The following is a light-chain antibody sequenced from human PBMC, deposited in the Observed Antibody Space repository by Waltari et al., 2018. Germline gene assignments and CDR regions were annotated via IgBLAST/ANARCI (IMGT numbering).Light chain of an antibody. CDR2: ATT. V-gene: IGLV1-44*01. J-gene: IGLJ2*01. CDR3: AAWDDRLNGVV. Sequence: QSVLTQPPSASGTPGQRVTIPCSGSPSNIRANTVTWYQPFPGTAPQLLIYATTQRPSGVPDRFSGSKSGASASLAISGLQSEDGADYFCAAWDDRLNGVVFGGGTKLTVL. CDR1: PSNIRANT.